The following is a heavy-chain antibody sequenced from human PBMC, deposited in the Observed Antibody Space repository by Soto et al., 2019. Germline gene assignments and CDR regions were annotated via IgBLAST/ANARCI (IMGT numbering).Heavy chain of an antibody. J-gene: IGHJ5*02. V-gene: IGHV3-23*01. CDR1: GFTFSSYA. CDR3: ATYSYGYYAVVAATLVNWFDP. Sequence: EVQLLESGGGLVQPGGSLRLSCAASGFTFSSYAMSWVRQAPGKGLEWVSAISGSGGSTYYADSVKGRFTISRDNSKNTLYLQMNSLRAEDTAVYYCATYSYGYYAVVAATLVNWFDPWGQGTLVTVSS. CDR2: ISGSGGST. D-gene: IGHD2-15*01.